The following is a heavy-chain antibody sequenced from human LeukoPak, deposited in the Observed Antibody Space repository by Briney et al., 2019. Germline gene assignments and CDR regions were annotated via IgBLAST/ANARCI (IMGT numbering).Heavy chain of an antibody. CDR3: TRAGTYYYDSSGYYGRVDY. J-gene: IGHJ4*02. V-gene: IGHV4-39*07. D-gene: IGHD3-22*01. CDR2: SDHSGST. CDR1: GGSISSSSYY. Sequence: PSETLSLTCTLSGGSISSSSYYWGWIRQPPGKGLEWIGSSDHSGSTYYNPSLKSRVTISVDTSKNQFSLKLSSVTAADTAVYYCTRAGTYYYDSSGYYGRVDYWGQGTLVTVSS.